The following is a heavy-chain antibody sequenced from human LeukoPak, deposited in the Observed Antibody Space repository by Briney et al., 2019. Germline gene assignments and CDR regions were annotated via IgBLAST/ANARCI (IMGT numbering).Heavy chain of an antibody. V-gene: IGHV3-23*01. Sequence: PGGSLRLSCAASGFTFSFYAMNWVRQAPGKGLKWVSGISGSGGSTNYADSVKGRFTISRDNSKNTLYLQMNSLRAEDTAVYYCAKGWADYWGQGTLVTVSS. CDR3: AKGWADY. D-gene: IGHD1-26*01. CDR2: ISGSGGST. CDR1: GFTFSFYA. J-gene: IGHJ4*02.